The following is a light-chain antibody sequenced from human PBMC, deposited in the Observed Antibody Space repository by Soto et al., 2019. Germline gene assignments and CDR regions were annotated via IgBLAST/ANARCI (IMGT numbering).Light chain of an antibody. CDR1: QSVLYSPNNKNY. CDR3: QQYYDTPRT. V-gene: IGKV4-1*01. J-gene: IGKJ1*01. CDR2: WAS. Sequence: DIVMTQSPDSLAVSLGERATINCKSSQSVLYSPNNKNYLAWYQHKPGQPPNLLVYWASTRESGVPDRFSGSGSGTDFTLTISSLQAEDVAVYYCQQYYDTPRTFGQGTMVDIK.